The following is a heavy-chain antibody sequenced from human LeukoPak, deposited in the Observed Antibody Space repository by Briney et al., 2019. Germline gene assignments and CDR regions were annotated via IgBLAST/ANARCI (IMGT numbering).Heavy chain of an antibody. CDR1: GGSISSSIYY. CDR3: ARPRRSYDSSGIDAFDI. V-gene: IGHV4-39*01. J-gene: IGHJ3*02. D-gene: IGHD3-22*01. CDR2: IYYSGST. Sequence: PSETLSLTCTVSGGSISSSIYYWGWIRQPPGKGLERIGSIYYSGSTYYNPSLKSRVTISVDTSKNQFSLKLSSVTAADTAVYYCARPRRSYDSSGIDAFDIWGQGTMVTVSS.